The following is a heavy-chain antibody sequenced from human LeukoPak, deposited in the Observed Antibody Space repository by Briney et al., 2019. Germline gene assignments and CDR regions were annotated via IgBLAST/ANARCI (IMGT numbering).Heavy chain of an antibody. CDR1: GGSISIGGYY. CDR3: ARYKVGYFDY. J-gene: IGHJ4*02. V-gene: IGHV4-31*03. Sequence: PSQTLSLTCTISGGSISIGGYYWSWIRQHPGKALEWIGYIYYSGSTYYNPSLKSRVTMSVDTSKNQFSLKLCSVTAADTAVYYCARYKVGYFDYWGQGTRVTVSS. D-gene: IGHD1-1*01. CDR2: IYYSGST.